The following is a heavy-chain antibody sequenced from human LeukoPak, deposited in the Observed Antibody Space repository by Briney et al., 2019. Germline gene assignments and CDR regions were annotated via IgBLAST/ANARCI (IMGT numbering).Heavy chain of an antibody. Sequence: PGGSLRLSCAASGFIFSDYNMHWVRQVPGKGLESVSYISSSGNIIYYADSIQGRFTISRDNAQNSLYLQMNSLKVEDTAVYYCANFVVKMTTADAFDIWGQGTMVTVSS. J-gene: IGHJ3*02. D-gene: IGHD4-11*01. CDR1: GFIFSDYN. V-gene: IGHV3-48*01. CDR3: ANFVVKMTTADAFDI. CDR2: ISSSGNII.